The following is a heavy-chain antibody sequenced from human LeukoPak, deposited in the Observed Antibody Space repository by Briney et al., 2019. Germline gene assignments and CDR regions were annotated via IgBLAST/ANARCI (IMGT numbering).Heavy chain of an antibody. D-gene: IGHD3-9*01. J-gene: IGHJ5*02. CDR1: GGSISSYY. CDR3: AGLDYDILTGYGFDP. CDR2: IYYSGST. V-gene: IGHV4-59*01. Sequence: SETLSLTCTVSGGSISSYYWSWIRQPPGKGLEWIGYIYYSGSTNYNPSLKSRVTISVDTSKSQFSLKLSSVTAADTAVYYCAGLDYDILTGYGFDPWGQGTLVTVSS.